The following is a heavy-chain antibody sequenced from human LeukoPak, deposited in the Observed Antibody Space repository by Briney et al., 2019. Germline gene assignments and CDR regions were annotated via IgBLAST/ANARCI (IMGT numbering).Heavy chain of an antibody. D-gene: IGHD2-8*01. J-gene: IGHJ4*02. V-gene: IGHV3-74*01. CDR1: GFTFSDYW. CDR2: LSSDGRDP. CDR3: ARGVYEEDVNY. Sequence: GGSLRLSCAASGFTFSDYWMHWVRQAPGKGLVWVSRLSSDGRDPSYADSVKGRFTISRDNAKNTLYMQMNSLRAEDTAVYYCARGVYEEDVNYWGQGTLVTVSS.